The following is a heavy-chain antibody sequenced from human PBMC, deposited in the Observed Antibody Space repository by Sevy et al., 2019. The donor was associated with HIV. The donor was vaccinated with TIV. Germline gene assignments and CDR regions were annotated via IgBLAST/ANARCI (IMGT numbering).Heavy chain of an antibody. D-gene: IGHD3-22*01. J-gene: IGHJ1*01. CDR2: INPSGGST. CDR1: GYTFTSYY. V-gene: IGHV1-46*01. Sequence: ASVKVSCKASGYTFTSYYMRWVRQAPGQGLEWMGIINPSGGSTSYAQKFQGRVTMTRDTSTSTVYMELSSLRSEDTAVYYCASGGRNYYDSSGEPFQHWGQGTLVTVSS. CDR3: ASGGRNYYDSSGEPFQH.